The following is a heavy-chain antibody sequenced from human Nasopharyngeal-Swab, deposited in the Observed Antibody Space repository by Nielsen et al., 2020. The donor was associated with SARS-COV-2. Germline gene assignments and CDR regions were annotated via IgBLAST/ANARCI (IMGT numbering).Heavy chain of an antibody. D-gene: IGHD3-10*01. CDR3: ARDPYYYGSGSQRDFDY. CDR2: FDPEDGET. V-gene: IGHV1-24*01. CDR1: GYTLPELS. J-gene: IGHJ4*02. Sequence: ASVKVSCKVSGYTLPELSMHWVGQAPGKGMEGMGGFDPEDGETIHAQRFQGRVTMTEDTSTDTDYMELSSLRSEDTAVYYCARDPYYYGSGSQRDFDYWGQGTLVTVSS.